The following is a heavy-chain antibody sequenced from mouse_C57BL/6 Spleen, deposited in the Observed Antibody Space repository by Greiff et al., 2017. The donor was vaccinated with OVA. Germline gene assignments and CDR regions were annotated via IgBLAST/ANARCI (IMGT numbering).Heavy chain of an antibody. D-gene: IGHD4-1*01. V-gene: IGHV3-6*01. J-gene: IGHJ4*01. Sequence: EVKLQEPGPGLVKPSQSLSLTCSVTGYSFTSGYYWNWIRQFPGNKLEWMGYISYDGSNNYNPSLKNRISFTRDTSKNQFFLKLNSVTTEDTATYYCARGANWDVMDYWGQGTSVTVSS. CDR2: ISYDGSN. CDR3: ARGANWDVMDY. CDR1: GYSFTSGYY.